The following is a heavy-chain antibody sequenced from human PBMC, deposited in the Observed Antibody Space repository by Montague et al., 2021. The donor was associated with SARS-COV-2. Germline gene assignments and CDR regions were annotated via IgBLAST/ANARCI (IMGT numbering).Heavy chain of an antibody. V-gene: IGHV4-34*01. CDR1: SGSFSDYY. CDR3: ARGPLTISGALIFIPAAGHMDV. J-gene: IGHJ6*02. D-gene: IGHD3-3*01. Sequence: SETLSLTCAVYSGSFSDYYWTWIRQSPGKGLEWIAEINHTGSATYNPSLKGRVTISIDTSKNQFSLKLQSVTAADTAVYYCARGPLTISGALIFIPAAGHMDVWGPGTSVTVSS. CDR2: INHTGSA.